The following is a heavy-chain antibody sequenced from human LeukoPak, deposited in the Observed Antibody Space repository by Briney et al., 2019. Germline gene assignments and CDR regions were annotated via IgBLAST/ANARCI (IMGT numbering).Heavy chain of an antibody. D-gene: IGHD2-2*01. CDR1: GGSLSSHY. J-gene: IGHJ4*02. CDR2: IHDTGST. CDR3: ARFSSGCSTSSCYLTY. V-gene: IGHV4-59*11. Sequence: PSETLSLTCSVSGGSLSSHYWSWIRQPPGKGLELIWHIHDTGSTFYNPSLRGRVTISLDTSNNQFSLKLTSMTAADTAVYYCARFSSGCSTSSCYLTYWGQGTLVTVS.